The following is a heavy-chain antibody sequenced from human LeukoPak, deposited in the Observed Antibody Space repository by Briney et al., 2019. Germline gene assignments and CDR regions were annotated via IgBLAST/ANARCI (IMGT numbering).Heavy chain of an antibody. CDR2: IYPGDSDT. D-gene: IGHD6-13*01. Sequence: GESLKISCKGSGYKFSNYWIGWVRQMPGRGLEWMGTIYPGDSDTRYSPSFRGQVTMSADRSINTAYLQWRSLKASDSAMYYCARHEDPISSWYESWGQGTLVTVSS. CDR1: GYKFSNYW. J-gene: IGHJ5*02. CDR3: ARHEDPISSWYES. V-gene: IGHV5-51*01.